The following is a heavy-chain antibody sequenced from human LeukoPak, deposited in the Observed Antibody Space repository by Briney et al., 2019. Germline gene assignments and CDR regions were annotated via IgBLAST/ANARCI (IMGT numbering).Heavy chain of an antibody. CDR1: GGSISSDY. D-gene: IGHD3-3*01. J-gene: IGHJ3*02. V-gene: IGHV4-59*01. Sequence: SETLSLTCTVSGGSISSDYWSWIRQPPGKGLEWIGYIYYSGSTNYNPSLRSRVIISVDTSKNQFSLKLSSVTAADTAVYYCARGIFGVIINAFDIWGQGTMVTVSS. CDR2: IYYSGST. CDR3: ARGIFGVIINAFDI.